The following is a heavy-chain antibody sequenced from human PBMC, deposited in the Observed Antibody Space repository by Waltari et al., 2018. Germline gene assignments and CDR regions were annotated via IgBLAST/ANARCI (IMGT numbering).Heavy chain of an antibody. V-gene: IGHV3-30*03. CDR3: AISRHYGDGEYFDY. J-gene: IGHJ4*02. Sequence: QVQLVESGGGVVQPGRSLRLSCAASGFTFSSYGMHWVRQAPGKGLEWVAVISYDGSNKYYADSVKGRFTISRDNSKNTLYLQMNSLRAEDTAVYYCAISRHYGDGEYFDYWGQGTLATVSS. CDR1: GFTFSSYG. CDR2: ISYDGSNK. D-gene: IGHD4-17*01.